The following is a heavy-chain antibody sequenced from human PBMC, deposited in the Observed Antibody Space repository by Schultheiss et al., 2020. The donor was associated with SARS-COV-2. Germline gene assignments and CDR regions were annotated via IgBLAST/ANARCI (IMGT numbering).Heavy chain of an antibody. CDR2: IYYSGST. Sequence: SETLSLTCTVSGGSISSGDYYWSWIRQPPGKGLEWIGYIYYSGSTYYNPSLKSRVTISVDTSKNQFSLKLSSVTAADTAVYYCARGYGAANGMDVWGQGTAVTVSS. J-gene: IGHJ6*02. V-gene: IGHV4-61*08. CDR3: ARGYGAANGMDV. D-gene: IGHD4/OR15-4a*01. CDR1: GGSISSGDYY.